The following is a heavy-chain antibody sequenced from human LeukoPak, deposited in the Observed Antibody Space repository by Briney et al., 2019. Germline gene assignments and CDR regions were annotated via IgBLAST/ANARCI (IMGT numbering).Heavy chain of an antibody. CDR1: GFTFSSYG. D-gene: IGHD3-22*01. CDR2: ISGSGGST. V-gene: IGHV3-23*01. J-gene: IGHJ4*02. CDR3: AKVITMIVVGFPGFDY. Sequence: GGSLRLSCAASGFTFSSYGMSWVRQAPGKGLEWVSAISGSGGSTYYADSVRGRFTISRDNSKNTLYLQMNSLRAEDTAVYYCAKVITMIVVGFPGFDYWGQGTLVTVSS.